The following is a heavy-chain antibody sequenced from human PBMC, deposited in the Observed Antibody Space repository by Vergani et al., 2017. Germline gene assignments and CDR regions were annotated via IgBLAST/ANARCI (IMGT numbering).Heavy chain of an antibody. CDR3: AKDGQLWSPFSSWYYFDY. D-gene: IGHD5-18*01. V-gene: IGHV3-23*04. Sequence: VQLVESGGGVVQPGRSLRLSCAASGFTFSSYAMSWVRQAPGKGLEWVSAISGSGGSTYYADSVKGRFTISRDNSKNTLYLQMNSLRAEDTAVYYCAKDGQLWSPFSSWYYFDYWGQGTLVTVSS. CDR2: ISGSGGST. J-gene: IGHJ4*02. CDR1: GFTFSSYA.